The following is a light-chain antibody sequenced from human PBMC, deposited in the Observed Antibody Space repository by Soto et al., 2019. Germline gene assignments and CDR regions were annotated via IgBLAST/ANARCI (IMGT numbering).Light chain of an antibody. CDR1: QSIDNF. CDR2: AAS. V-gene: IGKV1-39*01. Sequence: DIRMTQSPSSLSASVGDRVTITCRPSQSIDNFLNWYQQKPGKAPNLLIYAASSLQSGVSSRFSGSGSGTDFTLTISSLQPEDSATYYCQQSYSLPYTFGQGTKVEIK. CDR3: QQSYSLPYT. J-gene: IGKJ2*01.